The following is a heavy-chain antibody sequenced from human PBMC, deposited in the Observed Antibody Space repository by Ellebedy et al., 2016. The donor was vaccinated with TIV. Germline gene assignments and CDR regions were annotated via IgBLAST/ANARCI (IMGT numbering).Heavy chain of an antibody. Sequence: GESLKISCKASGYDFPNSWIGWVRQMPGKGLEWMGIIYPGDSDTRYSPSFQGQVTISADKSTSTAYLQLSSLKASDTAMYFCVRQRDYLWPRNDYWGQGTLVTVSS. CDR1: GYDFPNSW. CDR3: VRQRDYLWPRNDY. D-gene: IGHD3-16*01. J-gene: IGHJ4*02. CDR2: IYPGDSDT. V-gene: IGHV5-51*01.